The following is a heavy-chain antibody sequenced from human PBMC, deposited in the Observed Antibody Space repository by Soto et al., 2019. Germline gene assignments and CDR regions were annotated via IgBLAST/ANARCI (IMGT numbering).Heavy chain of an antibody. J-gene: IGHJ6*02. Sequence: SETLSLTCTVSGGSISSYYWSWIRQPPGKGLEWIGYIYYSGSTNYNPSLKSRVTISVDTSKNQFSLKLSSVTAADTAVYYCARDRGDIVVSDYYGMDVWGQGTTVTVSS. D-gene: IGHD2-21*01. V-gene: IGHV4-59*01. CDR2: IYYSGST. CDR3: ARDRGDIVVSDYYGMDV. CDR1: GGSISSYY.